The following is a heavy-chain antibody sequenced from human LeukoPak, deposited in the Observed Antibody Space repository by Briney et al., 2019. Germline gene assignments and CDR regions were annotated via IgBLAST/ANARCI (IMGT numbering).Heavy chain of an antibody. J-gene: IGHJ4*02. CDR3: ARFAKGYGSGDIDY. D-gene: IGHD3-10*01. V-gene: IGHV3-7*03. CDR1: GFTFSRCW. Sequence: GGSLRLSCAASGFTFSRCWMSWVRQAPGKGLEWVANIKQDGGLKHYADSVKGRFTISRDNANNSLYLQMNSLRAEDTAVYFCARFAKGYGSGDIDYWGQGTLVTVCS. CDR2: IKQDGGLK.